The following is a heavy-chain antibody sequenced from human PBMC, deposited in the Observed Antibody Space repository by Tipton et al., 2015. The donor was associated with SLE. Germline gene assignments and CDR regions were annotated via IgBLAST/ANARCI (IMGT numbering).Heavy chain of an antibody. J-gene: IGHJ3*02. CDR2: MNPNSGNT. Sequence: QSGAEVKKPGASVKVSCKASGYIFNSYGINWVRQATGQGLEWMGWMNPNSGNTDYAQKFQGRVTMTRNTSISTAYMELSSLRSEDTAVYYCATFDSSGYTDAFDIWGQGTMVTVSS. CDR3: ATFDSSGYTDAFDI. CDR1: GYIFNSYG. D-gene: IGHD3-22*01. V-gene: IGHV1-8*01.